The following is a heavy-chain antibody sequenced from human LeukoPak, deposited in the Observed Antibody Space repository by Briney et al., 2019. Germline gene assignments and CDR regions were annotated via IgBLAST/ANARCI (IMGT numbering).Heavy chain of an antibody. CDR2: IYHSGST. CDR3: ARGVNWYFDL. CDR1: GGSISSGGYS. V-gene: IGHV4-30-2*01. Sequence: SQTLSLTCAVSGGSISSGGYSWSWIRQPPGKGLEWIGYIYHSGSTYYNPSLKSRVTISVDRSKSQFSLKLSSVTAADTAVYYCARGVNWYFDLWGRGTLVTVSS. J-gene: IGHJ2*01.